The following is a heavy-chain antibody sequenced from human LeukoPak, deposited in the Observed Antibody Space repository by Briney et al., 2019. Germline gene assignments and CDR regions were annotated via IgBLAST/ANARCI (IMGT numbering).Heavy chain of an antibody. CDR2: ISSSSGTI. CDR3: ARALGYSYGYAVDY. J-gene: IGHJ4*02. V-gene: IGHV3-48*01. Sequence: PGGSLRLSCAASGFIFSNCNMNWVRQTPGKGLEWLSYISSSSGTIYYADSVKGRFTISGDNAKNSLYLQMNSLRAEDTAVYYCARALGYSYGYAVDYWGQGTLVTVSS. CDR1: GFIFSNCN. D-gene: IGHD5-18*01.